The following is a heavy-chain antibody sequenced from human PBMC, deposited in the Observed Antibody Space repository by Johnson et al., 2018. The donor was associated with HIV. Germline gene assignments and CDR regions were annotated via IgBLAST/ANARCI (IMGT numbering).Heavy chain of an antibody. CDR1: GFTFSSYG. CDR2: ISYDGTNK. V-gene: IGHV3-30*03. D-gene: IGHD5-12*01. Sequence: QMQLVESGGGVVQPGRSLRLSCAASGFTFSSYGMHWVRQAPGKGLEWVAVISYDGTNKYSADSVKGRFTISRDNSKNTLYLQMNSLRAEDTAVYYCARDQRGDIIPTTYDAFDIWGQGTMVTVSS. J-gene: IGHJ3*02. CDR3: ARDQRGDIIPTTYDAFDI.